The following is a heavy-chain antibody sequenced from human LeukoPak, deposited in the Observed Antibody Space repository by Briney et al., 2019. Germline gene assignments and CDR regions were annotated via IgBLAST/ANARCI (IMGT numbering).Heavy chain of an antibody. CDR1: GGSISSYY. Sequence: SETLSLTCTVSGGSISSYYWSWIRQPPGKGLEWIGYIYHSGSTYYNPSLKSRVTISVDRSKNQFSLKLSSVTAADTAVYYCARDFWSGPPNYYYYGMDVWGQGTTVTVSS. D-gene: IGHD3-3*01. CDR2: IYHSGST. CDR3: ARDFWSGPPNYYYYGMDV. J-gene: IGHJ6*02. V-gene: IGHV4-59*12.